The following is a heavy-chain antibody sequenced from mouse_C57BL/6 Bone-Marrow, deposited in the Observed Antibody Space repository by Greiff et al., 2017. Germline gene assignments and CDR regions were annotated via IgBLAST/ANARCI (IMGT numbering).Heavy chain of an antibody. V-gene: IGHV5-4*01. D-gene: IGHD1-1*01. Sequence: EVMLVESGGGLVKPGGSLKLSCAASGFTFSSYAMSWVRQTPEKRLEWVATISDGGSYTYYPDNVKGRFTISRDNAKNNLYLQMSHLKSEDTAMYYCARDYYGSSYGADWGQGTLVTVSA. J-gene: IGHJ3*01. CDR1: GFTFSSYA. CDR3: ARDYYGSSYGAD. CDR2: ISDGGSYT.